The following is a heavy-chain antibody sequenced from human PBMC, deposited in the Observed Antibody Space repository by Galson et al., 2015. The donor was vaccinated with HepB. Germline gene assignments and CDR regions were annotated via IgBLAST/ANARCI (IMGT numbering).Heavy chain of an antibody. J-gene: IGHJ4*02. CDR3: ARGGSKYYYDSSGIVY. CDR1: GFTFSSYS. V-gene: IGHV3-48*01. D-gene: IGHD3-22*01. CDR2: ISSSSSTI. Sequence: LRLSCAASGFTFSSYSMNWVRQAPGKGLEWVSYISSSSSTIYYADSVKGRFTISRDNAKNSLYLQMNSLRAEDTAVYYCARGGSKYYYDSSGIVYWGQGTLVTVSS.